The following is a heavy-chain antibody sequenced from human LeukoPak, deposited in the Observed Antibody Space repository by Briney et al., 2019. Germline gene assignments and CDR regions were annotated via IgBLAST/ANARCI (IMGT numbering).Heavy chain of an antibody. CDR2: IYYTGST. D-gene: IGHD6-13*01. V-gene: IGHV4-59*08. CDR1: GGSISSYY. CDR3: ASTQTAAGSC. J-gene: IGHJ4*02. Sequence: SETLSLTCTVSGGSISSYYWSWIRQPPGKGLEWIGYIYYTGSTYYNPSLKSRVTISVDTSKDQFSLKLSSVTAADTAVYYCASTQTAAGSCWGQGTLVTVSS.